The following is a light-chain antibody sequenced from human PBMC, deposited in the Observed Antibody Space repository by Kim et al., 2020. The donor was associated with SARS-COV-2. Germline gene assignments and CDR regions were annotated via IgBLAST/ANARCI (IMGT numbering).Light chain of an antibody. CDR3: QAWDSSTAV. V-gene: IGLV3-1*01. J-gene: IGLJ2*01. CDR1: ALGDKY. Sequence: SYELTQPPSVSVSPGQTASITCSGDALGDKYACWYQQKPGQSPVLVIYKDSERPSGIPERFSGSNSGNTATMTISGTQAMDEADYYCQAWDSSTAVFGGGTQLTVL. CDR2: KDS.